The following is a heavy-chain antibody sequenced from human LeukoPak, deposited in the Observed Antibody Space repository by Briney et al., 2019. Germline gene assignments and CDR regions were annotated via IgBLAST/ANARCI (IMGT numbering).Heavy chain of an antibody. D-gene: IGHD1-14*01. V-gene: IGHV3-23*01. CDR2: ISGSGGST. CDR1: GFTFSSYA. Sequence: GGSLLLSCAASGFTFSSYAMSWVRPAPGKGLEWVSAISGSGGSTYYADSVKGRFTISRDNSKNTLYLQMNSLRAEDTAVYYCAKAIASLRVLTSSEYYFDYWGQGTLVTVSS. J-gene: IGHJ4*02. CDR3: AKAIASLRVLTSSEYYFDY.